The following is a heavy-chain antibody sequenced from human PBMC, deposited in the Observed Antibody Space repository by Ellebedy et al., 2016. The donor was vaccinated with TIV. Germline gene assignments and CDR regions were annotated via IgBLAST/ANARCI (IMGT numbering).Heavy chain of an antibody. D-gene: IGHD2-21*02. CDR1: GFTFSNSD. Sequence: GESLKISCEASGFTFSNSDMHWVRQATGKGLEWVSAIGRGGDTYYPGSVKGRFTISRDDAKNSLYLRMNSLRAEDTAVYYCARGRDYAFDIWGQGTIVTVSS. CDR2: IGRGGDT. CDR3: ARGRDYAFDI. J-gene: IGHJ3*02. V-gene: IGHV3-13*04.